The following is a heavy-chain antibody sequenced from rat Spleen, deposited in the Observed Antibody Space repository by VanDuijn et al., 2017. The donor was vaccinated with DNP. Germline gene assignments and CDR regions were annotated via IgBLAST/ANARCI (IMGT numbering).Heavy chain of an antibody. J-gene: IGHJ3*01. CDR3: TTGINWFGY. V-gene: IGHV5-20*01. CDR2: LSFDGPTS. Sequence: EVQLVESGGGLVQPGRSMKLSCVTSGFTFSNYDMAWVRHAPTRGLEWVASLSFDGPTSYYGDSVKGRFTISRDNAKSSLYLQMDSLRSEDTATYYCTTGINWFGYWGQGTLVTVSS. CDR1: GFTFSNYD.